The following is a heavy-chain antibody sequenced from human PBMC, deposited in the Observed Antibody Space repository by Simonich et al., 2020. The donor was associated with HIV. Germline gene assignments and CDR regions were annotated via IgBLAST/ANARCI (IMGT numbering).Heavy chain of an antibody. CDR1: GGSFSGYY. CDR3: ARRDRELILYFDY. Sequence: QVQLQQWGAGLLKPSGTLSLTCAVYGGSFSGYYWSWIRQPPGKGLEWIGEINHRGITNYKSSLNSRATISVDKSKNQFSLKLSSVTAADTAIYYCARRDRELILYFDYWGQGNLVTVSS. J-gene: IGHJ4*02. CDR2: INHRGIT. D-gene: IGHD3-3*01. V-gene: IGHV4-34*01.